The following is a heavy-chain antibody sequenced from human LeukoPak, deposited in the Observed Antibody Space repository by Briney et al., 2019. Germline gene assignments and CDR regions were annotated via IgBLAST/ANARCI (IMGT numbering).Heavy chain of an antibody. CDR3: ARLDLGIAMVQGGYAFDI. Sequence: ASVKVSCKASGYTFTSYAINWVRQATAQGHEWMGWMNPNSGNPGYAQKFQGRVTMTRNTSISTAYMELSSLRSEDTAVYYCARLDLGIAMVQGGYAFDIWGQGTMVTVSS. J-gene: IGHJ3*02. CDR2: MNPNSGNP. CDR1: GYTFTSYA. V-gene: IGHV1-8*01. D-gene: IGHD3-10*01.